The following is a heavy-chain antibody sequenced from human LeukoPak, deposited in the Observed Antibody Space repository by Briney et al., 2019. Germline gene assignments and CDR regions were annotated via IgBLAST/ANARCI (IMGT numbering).Heavy chain of an antibody. V-gene: IGHV3-7*01. J-gene: IGHJ4*01. D-gene: IGHD6-13*01. CDR1: GFAFSTYW. CDR3: AREQGSWYGNYFDY. Sequence: GGSLRLSCAASGFAFSTYWMSWVRQAPGKGLEWVAVIKQDGTEKYYADSVKGRFTISRDNSKNTLYLQMNSLRAEDTAVYYCAREQGSWYGNYFDYWGQEPWSPSPQ. CDR2: IKQDGTEK.